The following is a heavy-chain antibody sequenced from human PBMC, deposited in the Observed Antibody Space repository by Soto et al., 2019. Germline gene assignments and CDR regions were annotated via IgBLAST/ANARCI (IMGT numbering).Heavy chain of an antibody. CDR2: STSSGSST. D-gene: IGHD5-12*01. Sequence: EVQLLDSGGGGVQPGGSLSLSCAASGFIFSDYAMTGVLETPGKGLEWVSASTSSGSSTYFADSLKGRLTISRDNSKNTLSLQMDSLRVEDTAIYYCAKGVEGYVVSSFDSWGQGALVTVSS. CDR1: GFIFSDYA. CDR3: AKGVEGYVVSSFDS. V-gene: IGHV3-23*01. J-gene: IGHJ4*02.